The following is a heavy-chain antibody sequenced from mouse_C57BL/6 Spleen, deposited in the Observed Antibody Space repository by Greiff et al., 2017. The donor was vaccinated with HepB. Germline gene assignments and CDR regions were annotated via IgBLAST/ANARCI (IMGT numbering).Heavy chain of an antibody. Sequence: EVQVVESGGGLVKPGGSLKLSCAASGFTFSDYGMHWVRQAPEKGLEWVAYISSGSSTIYYADTVKGRFTISRDNAKNTLFLQMTSLRSEDTAMYYCARGLLHAMDYWGQGTSVTVSS. CDR3: ARGLLHAMDY. D-gene: IGHD2-3*01. J-gene: IGHJ4*01. CDR1: GFTFSDYG. CDR2: ISSGSSTI. V-gene: IGHV5-17*01.